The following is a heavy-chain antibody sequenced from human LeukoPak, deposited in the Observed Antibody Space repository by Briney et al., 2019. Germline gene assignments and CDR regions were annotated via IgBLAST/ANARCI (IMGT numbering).Heavy chain of an antibody. Sequence: ASVKVSCKASGYTFTDYYIHWVRQAPGQGLEWMGWINPNSGDTKYAQKFQGRVTMTRDTSISTAYMELSSLRSDDTAVYYCAKVGGYSGYDYGYFDYWSQGTLVTVSS. J-gene: IGHJ4*02. CDR1: GYTFTDYY. V-gene: IGHV1-2*02. D-gene: IGHD5-12*01. CDR2: INPNSGDT. CDR3: AKVGGYSGYDYGYFDY.